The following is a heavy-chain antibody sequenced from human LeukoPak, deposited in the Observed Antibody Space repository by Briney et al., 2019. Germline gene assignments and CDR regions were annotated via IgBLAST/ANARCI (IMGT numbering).Heavy chain of an antibody. J-gene: IGHJ4*02. V-gene: IGHV4-59*01. CDR2: ISYTGST. Sequence: SETLSLTCSVSGGSISSYYWSWIRQPPGKGLEWIGYISYTGSTNYNPSLKSRVTISVDTSKNQFSLKLSSVTAADPAVYYCVGGRENYYDFDYWGQGALVTVSS. D-gene: IGHD3-16*01. CDR1: GGSISSYY. CDR3: VGGRENYYDFDY.